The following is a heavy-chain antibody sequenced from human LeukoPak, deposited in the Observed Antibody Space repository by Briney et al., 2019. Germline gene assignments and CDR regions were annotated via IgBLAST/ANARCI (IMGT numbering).Heavy chain of an antibody. CDR3: ARQTGVGLFILP. CDR1: GGSFSGYY. V-gene: IGHV4-34*01. D-gene: IGHD3-3*01. Sequence: NTSETLSLTCAVYGGSFSGYYWSWIRQPPGKGLEWIGEINHSGNTYYNPSLKSRVTISVDTSKNQFSLKLTSVTAADTAVYYCARQTGVGLFILPGGQGTLVTVSS. J-gene: IGHJ4*02. CDR2: INHSGNT.